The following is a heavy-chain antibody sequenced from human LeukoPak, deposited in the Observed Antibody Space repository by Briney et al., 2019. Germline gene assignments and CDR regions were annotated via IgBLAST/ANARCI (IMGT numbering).Heavy chain of an antibody. CDR3: AGWFIDLSYFDY. D-gene: IGHD3-10*01. Sequence: GSLRLSCAASGFTFSSYSMNWVRQPAGKGLEWIGSIYYSGSTYYNPSFKSRATISIDTSKTQFSLKLSSVTAADTAVYYCAGWFIDLSYFDYWGLGTLVTVSS. J-gene: IGHJ4*02. CDR1: GFTFSSYSMN. CDR2: IYYSGST. V-gene: IGHV4-59*05.